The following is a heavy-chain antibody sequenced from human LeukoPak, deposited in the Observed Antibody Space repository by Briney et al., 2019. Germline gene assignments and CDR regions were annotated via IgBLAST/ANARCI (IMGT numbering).Heavy chain of an antibody. J-gene: IGHJ4*02. CDR3: ARGRVVVTLGRRYYFDY. CDR2: IYYSGST. CDR1: GGSISSHY. D-gene: IGHD3-22*01. Sequence: SETLSLTCTVSGGSISSHYWSWIRQPPGKGLEWIGYIYYSGSTNYNPSLMSRVTISVDTSKNQFSLKLSSVTAADTAVYYCARGRVVVTLGRRYYFDYWGQGTLVTVSS. V-gene: IGHV4-59*11.